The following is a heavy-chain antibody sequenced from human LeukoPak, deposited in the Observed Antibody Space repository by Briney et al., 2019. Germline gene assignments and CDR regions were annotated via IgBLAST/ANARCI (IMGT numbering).Heavy chain of an antibody. CDR2: IYYSGST. D-gene: IGHD1-26*01. V-gene: IGHV4-59*08. CDR1: GGPISRYY. Sequence: SETLSLTCTVSGGPISRYYWSWIRQPPGRGLEWIGYIYYSGSTNYNTGLKSRVTISVDTSKNQFSLKMSSVTAADTAVYYCARQRGRWDSFDYWGQGTLVTVSS. CDR3: ARQRGRWDSFDY. J-gene: IGHJ4*02.